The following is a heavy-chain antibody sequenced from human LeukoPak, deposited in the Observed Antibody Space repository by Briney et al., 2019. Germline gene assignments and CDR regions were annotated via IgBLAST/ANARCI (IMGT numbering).Heavy chain of an antibody. Sequence: GGSLRLSCAASRFSFNIYRMNWVRQAPGKGLEWVSYISSGSSTIYYADSVKGRFTISRDNAKNSLCLQMNSLRDEDTAVYYCAREDGSGLIDYWGQGTLVTVSS. CDR3: AREDGSGLIDY. V-gene: IGHV3-48*02. CDR1: RFSFNIYR. D-gene: IGHD6-19*01. CDR2: ISSGSSTI. J-gene: IGHJ4*02.